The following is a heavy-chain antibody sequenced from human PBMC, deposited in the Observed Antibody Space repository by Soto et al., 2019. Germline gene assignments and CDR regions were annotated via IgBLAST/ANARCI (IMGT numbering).Heavy chain of an antibody. CDR2: IYTSGST. CDR1: GGSISSYY. J-gene: IGHJ6*02. D-gene: IGHD1-20*01. Sequence: QVQLQESGPGLVKPSETLSLTCTVSGGSISSYYWSWIRQPAGKGLEWIGRIYTSGSTNYNPSLKSRVTMSVDTSKNQFSLKLSSVTAADTTVYYCARDYPYNWNEYYYYGMDVWGQGTTVTVSS. CDR3: ARDYPYNWNEYYYYGMDV. V-gene: IGHV4-4*07.